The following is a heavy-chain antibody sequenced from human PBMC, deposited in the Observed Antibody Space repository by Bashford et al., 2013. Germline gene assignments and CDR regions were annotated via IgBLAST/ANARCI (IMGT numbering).Heavy chain of an antibody. Sequence: ASVKVSCKASGYTFTDYYLHWVRQAPGQGLEWMGWISAYNGNTNYAQKLQGRVTMTTDTSTSTAYMELRSLRSDDTAVYYCARADYDNPYFQHWGQGTLVTVSS. CDR3: ARADYDNPYFQH. CDR2: ISAYNGNT. V-gene: IGHV1-18*04. J-gene: IGHJ1*01. CDR1: GYTFTDYY. D-gene: IGHD3-22*01.